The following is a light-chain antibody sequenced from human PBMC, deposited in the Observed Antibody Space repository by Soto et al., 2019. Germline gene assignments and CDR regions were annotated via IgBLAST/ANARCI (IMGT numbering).Light chain of an antibody. CDR3: QSYDNRLSAVI. V-gene: IGLV1-40*01. Sequence: QSVLTQPPSVSGAPGQRVTISCTGSSSNIGAGYDVHWYQQLPGTTPKLLIYVYNNRPSGVPDRFSGSKSGTSAFLAITGLQAEDEADYYCQSYDNRLSAVIFGGGTKLTVL. CDR2: VYN. J-gene: IGLJ2*01. CDR1: SSNIGAGYD.